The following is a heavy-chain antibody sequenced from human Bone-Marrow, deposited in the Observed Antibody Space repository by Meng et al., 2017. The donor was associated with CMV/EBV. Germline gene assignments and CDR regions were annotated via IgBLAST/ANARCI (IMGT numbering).Heavy chain of an antibody. J-gene: IGHJ6*02. CDR1: GYTFTSSD. Sequence: ASVKVSCKASGYTFTSSDINWVRQATGQGLEWMGWMNPNSGNTGYAQKFQGRVTITRNTSISTAYMELSSLRSEDTAVYYCARVGSGWYYFGIPYYYYGMDVWGQGTTVTVSS. V-gene: IGHV1-8*03. CDR3: ARVGSGWYYFGIPYYYYGMDV. CDR2: MNPNSGNT. D-gene: IGHD6-19*01.